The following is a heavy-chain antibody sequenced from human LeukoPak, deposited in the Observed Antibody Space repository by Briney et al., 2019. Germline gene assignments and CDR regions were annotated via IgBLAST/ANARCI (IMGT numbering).Heavy chain of an antibody. CDR2: ISYDGSNK. J-gene: IGHJ6*02. D-gene: IGHD5-18*01. V-gene: IGHV3-30*18. CDR3: AKDLFLGSGYSYGYDYYYGMDV. Sequence: PGRSLRLSCAASGFTFSSYGMHWVRQAPGKGLEWVAVISYDGSNKYYADSVKGRFTISRDNSKNTLYLQMNSLRAEDTAVYYCAKDLFLGSGYSYGYDYYYGMDVWGQGTTVTVSS. CDR1: GFTFSSYG.